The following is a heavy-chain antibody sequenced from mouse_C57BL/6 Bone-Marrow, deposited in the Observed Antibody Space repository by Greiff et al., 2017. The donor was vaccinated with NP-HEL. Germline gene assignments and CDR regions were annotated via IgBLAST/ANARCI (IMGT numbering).Heavy chain of an antibody. CDR1: GYTFTDYN. J-gene: IGHJ1*03. D-gene: IGHD1-1*01. CDR2: INPNNGGT. Sequence: VHVKQSGPELVKPGASVKIPCKASGYTFTDYNMDWVKQSHGKSLEWIGDINPNNGGTIYNQKFKGKATLTVDKSSSTAYMELRSLTSEDTAVYYCARGYYGSSPYWYFDVWGTGTTVTVSS. V-gene: IGHV1-18*01. CDR3: ARGYYGSSPYWYFDV.